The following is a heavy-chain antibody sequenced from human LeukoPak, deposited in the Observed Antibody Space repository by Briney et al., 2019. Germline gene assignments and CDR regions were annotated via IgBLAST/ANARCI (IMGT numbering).Heavy chain of an antibody. Sequence: GGSLRLSCAASGFTFSSYSMNWVRQAPGKGLEWVSYISSSSSTIYYADSVKGRFTISRDSAKNSLYLQMNSLRAEDTAVYYCARDPGSGSPDYWGQGTLVTVSS. D-gene: IGHD3-10*01. CDR1: GFTFSSYS. V-gene: IGHV3-48*04. CDR2: ISSSSSTI. J-gene: IGHJ4*02. CDR3: ARDPGSGSPDY.